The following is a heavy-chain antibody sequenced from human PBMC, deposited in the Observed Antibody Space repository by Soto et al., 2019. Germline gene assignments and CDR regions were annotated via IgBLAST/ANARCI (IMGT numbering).Heavy chain of an antibody. CDR1: GFTFSIYA. Sequence: EVQLLESGGGLVQPGGSLRLSCAASGFTFSIYAMSWVRQAPGKGLEWVSAIVGSGDSTYYADSVKGRFTISRDNSKNTLYLQMNSLRADDTAVYYCAKVFGVVPAASAWDPWGQGTLVTVSS. D-gene: IGHD2-2*01. V-gene: IGHV3-23*01. CDR3: AKVFGVVPAASAWDP. J-gene: IGHJ5*02. CDR2: IVGSGDST.